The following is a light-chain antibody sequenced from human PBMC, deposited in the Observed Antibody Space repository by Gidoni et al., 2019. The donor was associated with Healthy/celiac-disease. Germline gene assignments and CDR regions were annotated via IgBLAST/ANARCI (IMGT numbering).Light chain of an antibody. J-gene: IGKJ5*01. Sequence: EIVLTQSPGTLSLSPGERATLSCMASQSVSSSDLAWYQQKPGQAPRLLIYGASRRATGIPDRFSGSGSGTDFTLTISRLEPEDFAVYYCQQYGSSQITFGQGTRLEIK. CDR2: GAS. CDR3: QQYGSSQIT. CDR1: QSVSSSD. V-gene: IGKV3-20*01.